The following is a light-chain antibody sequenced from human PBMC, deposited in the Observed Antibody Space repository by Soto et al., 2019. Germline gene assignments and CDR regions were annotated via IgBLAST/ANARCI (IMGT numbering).Light chain of an antibody. J-gene: IGKJ5*01. Sequence: DIQMTQSPSSLSASVGDRVTITCRASRNVDNNVNWYQQKPGEAPNLLIYGSSTLYGGVPSRFSGSGSGTDFTLTISSLQPEDFATYYCQQSYSTPISFGQGTRLEIK. CDR3: QQSYSTPIS. CDR1: RNVDNN. V-gene: IGKV1-39*01. CDR2: GSS.